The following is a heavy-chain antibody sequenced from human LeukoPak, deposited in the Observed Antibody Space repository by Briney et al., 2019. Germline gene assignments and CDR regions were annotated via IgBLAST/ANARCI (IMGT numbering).Heavy chain of an antibody. V-gene: IGHV1-69*05. D-gene: IGHD1-7*01. CDR2: IIPIFGTA. CDR1: GGTFSSYA. J-gene: IGHJ3*02. CDR3: ARDRNWNYVDAFDI. Sequence: SVKASCKASGGTFSSYAISWVRQAPGQGLEWMGGIIPIFGTANYAQKFQGRVTITTDESTSTAYMELSSLRSEDTAVYYCARDRNWNYVDAFDIWGQGTMVTVSS.